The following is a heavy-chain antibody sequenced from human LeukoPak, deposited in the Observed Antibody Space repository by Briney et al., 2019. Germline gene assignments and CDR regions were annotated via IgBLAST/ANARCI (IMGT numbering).Heavy chain of an antibody. CDR2: INPNSGGT. CDR1: GYTFTGYY. CDR3: ARRYYYDSSGTPYYYYGMDV. J-gene: IGHJ6*02. Sequence: ASVKVSCKASGYTFTGYYMHWVRQAPGQGLEWMGWINPNSGGTNYAQKFQGWVTMTRDTSISTAYMELSRLRSDDTAVYYCARRYYYDSSGTPYYYYGMDVWGQGTTVTVSS. D-gene: IGHD3-22*01. V-gene: IGHV1-2*04.